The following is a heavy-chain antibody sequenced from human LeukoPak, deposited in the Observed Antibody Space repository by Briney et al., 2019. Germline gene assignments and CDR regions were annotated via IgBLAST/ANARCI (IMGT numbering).Heavy chain of an antibody. CDR3: ARVLPVASRDY. D-gene: IGHD2-2*01. CDR2: IKQDGSDK. V-gene: IGHV3-7*01. J-gene: IGHJ4*02. Sequence: GGSLRLSCAASGFTFSTYWMSWVRQAPGKGLEWVANIKQDGSDKFCVDSVKGRSTISRDNAKNSMYLQMNSLRAEDTAVYYCARVLPVASRDYWGQGTLVTVSS. CDR1: GFTFSTYW.